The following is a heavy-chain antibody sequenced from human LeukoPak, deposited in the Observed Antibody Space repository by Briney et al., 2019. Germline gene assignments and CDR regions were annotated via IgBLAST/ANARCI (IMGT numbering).Heavy chain of an antibody. D-gene: IGHD3-22*01. V-gene: IGHV3-30*02. CDR3: ATLPYYYDSSGSYYFDY. CDR1: GFIFNSYG. CDR2: IRYDGSNK. J-gene: IGHJ4*02. Sequence: GSLRLSCAASGFIFNSYGKHWVRQAPGKGLEWVAFIRYDGSNKYYADSVKGRFTISRDNSKNTLYLQMNSLRVEDTAVYYCATLPYYYDSSGSYYFDYWGQGTLVTVSS.